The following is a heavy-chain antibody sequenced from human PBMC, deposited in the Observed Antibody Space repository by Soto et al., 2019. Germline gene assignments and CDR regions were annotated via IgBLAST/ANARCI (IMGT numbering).Heavy chain of an antibody. CDR2: ISSSSSYI. Sequence: GGSLRLSCAASGFTFSSYSMNWVRQAPGKGLEWVSSISSSSSYIYYADSVKGRFTISRDNAKNSLYLQMNSLRAEDTAVYYCARSWNYYYYYGMDVWGQGTTVTSP. J-gene: IGHJ6*02. V-gene: IGHV3-21*01. CDR1: GFTFSSYS. D-gene: IGHD3-3*01. CDR3: ARSWNYYYYYGMDV.